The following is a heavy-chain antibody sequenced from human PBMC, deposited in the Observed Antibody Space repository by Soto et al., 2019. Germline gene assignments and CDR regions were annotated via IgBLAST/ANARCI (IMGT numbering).Heavy chain of an antibody. J-gene: IGHJ4*02. Sequence: GGSLRLSCAASGFSFSNYNMNWVRQAPGKGLEWVSYISSSSSYIYYADPVKGRFTISRNNAKNSLYLQMNSLRAEDTALYYCARSGYCSGSSCYSDYWGLGTLVTVSS. V-gene: IGHV3-21*01. CDR1: GFSFSNYN. D-gene: IGHD2-15*01. CDR2: ISSSSSYI. CDR3: ARSGYCSGSSCYSDY.